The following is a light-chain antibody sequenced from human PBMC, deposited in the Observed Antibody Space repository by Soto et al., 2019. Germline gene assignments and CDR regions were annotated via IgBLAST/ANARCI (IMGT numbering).Light chain of an antibody. CDR2: DAS. Sequence: DIQMTQSPSTLSASVGDRVTITCRASQSISNWLGWYQQRPGKAPKLLIYDASSLESGVPSRFSGSGSGTEFTLTISSLQPDDFATYYCQQYNTYPWTFGQGTKVEIK. V-gene: IGKV1-5*01. CDR1: QSISNW. CDR3: QQYNTYPWT. J-gene: IGKJ1*01.